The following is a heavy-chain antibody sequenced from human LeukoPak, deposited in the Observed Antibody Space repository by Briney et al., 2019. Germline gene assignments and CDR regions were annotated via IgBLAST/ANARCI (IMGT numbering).Heavy chain of an antibody. CDR2: ISSSSSYI. Sequence: PGGSLRLSCAASGFTFSSYSMNWVRQAPGKGLEWVSSISSSSSYIYYADSVKGRFTISRDNAKISLYLQMNSLRAEDTAVYYCARVSSGYSYGTGDYWGQGTLVTVSS. D-gene: IGHD5-18*01. CDR3: ARVSSGYSYGTGDY. CDR1: GFTFSSYS. V-gene: IGHV3-21*01. J-gene: IGHJ4*02.